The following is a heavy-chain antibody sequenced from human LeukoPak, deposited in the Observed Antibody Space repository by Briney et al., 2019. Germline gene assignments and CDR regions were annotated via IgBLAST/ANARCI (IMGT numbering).Heavy chain of an antibody. D-gene: IGHD4-17*01. CDR3: ARANYGAVDYFDY. V-gene: IGHV3-66*02. Sequence: PGGSLRLSCAASGFTVSSNYMSWVRQAPGKGREWVSVIYSGGSTYYADSVKGRFTISRDNSKNTLYLQMNSLRAEDTAVYYCARANYGAVDYFDYWGQGTLVTVSS. CDR2: IYSGGST. J-gene: IGHJ4*02. CDR1: GFTVSSNY.